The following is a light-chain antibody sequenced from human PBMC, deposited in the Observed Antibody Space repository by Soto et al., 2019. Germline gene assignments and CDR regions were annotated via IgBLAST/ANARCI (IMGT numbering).Light chain of an antibody. CDR3: QHYNRYPYT. Sequence: DIQMTQSPSTLSASVGDRVTITCRASQSISTWLAWYQQKPGKAPKLLIYDASSLESGVPSRFSGSGSGTEFTLTISSLQPDDFATYYCQHYNRYPYTFGQGTKLEIK. CDR2: DAS. CDR1: QSISTW. J-gene: IGKJ2*01. V-gene: IGKV1-5*01.